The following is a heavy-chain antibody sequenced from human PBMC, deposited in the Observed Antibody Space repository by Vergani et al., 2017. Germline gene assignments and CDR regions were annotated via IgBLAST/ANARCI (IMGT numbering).Heavy chain of an antibody. CDR2: ISSSSSTK. J-gene: IGHJ4*02. CDR1: RFTFSSYS. CDR3: ARDRILSY. D-gene: IGHD2/OR15-2a*01. V-gene: IGHV3-48*01. Sequence: EVQLVESGGGLVQPGGSLRLSCAASRFTFSSYSMNWVRQAPGKGLEWVSYISSSSSTKYYAGSVKGRFIISRDNAKNSLYLQMNSLRAEDTAVYYCARDRILSYWGQGTPVTVSS.